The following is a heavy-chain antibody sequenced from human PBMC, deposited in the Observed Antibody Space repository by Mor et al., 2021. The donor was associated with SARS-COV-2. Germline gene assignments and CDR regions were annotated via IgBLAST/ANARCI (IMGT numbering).Heavy chain of an antibody. CDR2: ISSSSSYI. D-gene: IGHD4-17*01. V-gene: IGHV3-21*01. J-gene: IGHJ4*02. Sequence: VSSISSSSSYIYNADSVKGRFTISRDNAKNSLYLQMNSLRAEDTAVYYCARDRYGDYAFDYWGQGTLVTVSS. CDR3: ARDRYGDYAFDY.